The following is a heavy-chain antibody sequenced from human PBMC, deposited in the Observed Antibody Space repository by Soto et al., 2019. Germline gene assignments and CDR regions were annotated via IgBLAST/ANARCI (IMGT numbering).Heavy chain of an antibody. Sequence: GASVKVSCKASGYTFTSYGISWVRQAPGQGLEWMGWISAYNGNTNYAQKLQGRVTMTTDTSTSTAYMELRSLRSDDTAVCYCARDVGSSYYDFWSGYPFDYWGQGTLVTVSS. CDR2: ISAYNGNT. CDR3: ARDVGSSYYDFWSGYPFDY. J-gene: IGHJ4*02. V-gene: IGHV1-18*01. CDR1: GYTFTSYG. D-gene: IGHD3-3*01.